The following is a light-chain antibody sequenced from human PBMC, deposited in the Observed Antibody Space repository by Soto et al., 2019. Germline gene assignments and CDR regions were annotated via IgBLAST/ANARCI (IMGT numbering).Light chain of an antibody. CDR2: AVS. V-gene: IGLV2-11*01. Sequence: QSVLTQPRSVSGSPGQSVTISCTRTSSDVGGYNYVSWYQQHPGKAPKLIIYAVSGRPSGVPDRFSGSKSGNTASLTISGLQADDEADYYCCSYAGYYTLVFGGGTKLTVL. CDR3: CSYAGYYTLV. J-gene: IGLJ2*01. CDR1: SSDVGGYNY.